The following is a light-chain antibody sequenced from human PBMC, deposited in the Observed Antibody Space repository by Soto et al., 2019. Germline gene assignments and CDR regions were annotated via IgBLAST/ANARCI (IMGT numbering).Light chain of an antibody. CDR3: AAWDDSLSGQV. CDR1: SSNIGSNY. Sequence: QSVLTQPPSASGTPGQMVTISCSGSSSNIGSNYVYWYQQLPGTAPKLLIYSNNQRPSGVPDRFSGSKSGTSASLAISGLRSEDEADYYCAAWDDSLSGQVFGGGTKLTVL. J-gene: IGLJ3*02. V-gene: IGLV1-47*02. CDR2: SNN.